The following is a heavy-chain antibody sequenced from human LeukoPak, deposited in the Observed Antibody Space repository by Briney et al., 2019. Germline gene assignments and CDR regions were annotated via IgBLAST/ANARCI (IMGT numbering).Heavy chain of an antibody. CDR3: ARSFSGTYSGSYGFDY. Sequence: PGGSLRLSCAASGFTFSDYYMSWIRQAPGKGLERVSYISSSGSTIYYADSVKGRFTISRDNAKNSLYLQMNSLRAEDTAVYYCARSFSGTYSGSYGFDYWGQGTLVTVSS. CDR2: ISSSGSTI. J-gene: IGHJ4*02. D-gene: IGHD1-26*01. V-gene: IGHV3-11*01. CDR1: GFTFSDYY.